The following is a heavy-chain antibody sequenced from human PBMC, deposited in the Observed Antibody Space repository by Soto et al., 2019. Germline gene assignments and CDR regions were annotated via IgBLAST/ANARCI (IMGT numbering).Heavy chain of an antibody. Sequence: SQTLSLTCAISGDSVSSNSAAWNWIRQSPSRGLEWLGRTYYRSKWYNDYAVSVKSRITINPDTSKNQFSLQLNSVTPEDTAVYYCARDPRERAMVSLLPYYYYYGMDVWGQGTTVTVSS. CDR3: ARDPRERAMVSLLPYYYYYGMDV. J-gene: IGHJ6*02. CDR1: GDSVSSNSAA. V-gene: IGHV6-1*01. D-gene: IGHD5-18*01. CDR2: TYYRSKWYN.